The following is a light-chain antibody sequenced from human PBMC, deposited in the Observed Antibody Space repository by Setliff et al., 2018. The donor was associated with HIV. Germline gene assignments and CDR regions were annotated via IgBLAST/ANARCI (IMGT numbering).Light chain of an antibody. Sequence: QSALAQPPSVSGAPGQRATISCAGTRSNIGAGFDVHWFRQLPGTAPKVLIYGDNYRPSGVPDRFSGSKSATSASLAITGLRAEDEADYYCQSYDNSLRGYVFGTGTKVTVL. CDR1: RSNIGAGFD. V-gene: IGLV1-40*01. CDR3: QSYDNSLRGYV. J-gene: IGLJ1*01. CDR2: GDN.